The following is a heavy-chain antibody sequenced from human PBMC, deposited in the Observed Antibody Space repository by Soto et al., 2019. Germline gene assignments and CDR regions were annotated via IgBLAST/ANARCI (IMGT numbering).Heavy chain of an antibody. CDR1: GFTFANYA. CDR3: TRFYYEDRGYFVY. J-gene: IGHJ4*02. D-gene: IGHD3-22*01. CDR2: ISSEANGGTT. V-gene: IGHV3-49*04. Sequence: VRLVESGGGPVESGRSLRLSCSGFGFTFANYALTWVRQAPGKGLEWLGFISSEANGGTTDYAAFLRGRATISRDDSKGIAYLEIKRLQSDDTAIYYCTRFYYEDRGYFVYCAQGTRGAVSS.